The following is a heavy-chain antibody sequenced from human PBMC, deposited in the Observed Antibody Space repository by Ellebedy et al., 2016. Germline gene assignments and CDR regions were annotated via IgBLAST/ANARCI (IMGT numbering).Heavy chain of an antibody. CDR1: EFTFASYG. CDR3: VSQIALGY. V-gene: IGHV3-33*08. Sequence: GGSLRLSXAASEFTFASYGMHWVRQAPGKGLEWVAVISFDGSAKSYADSVKGRFTISRDNSKNTLYLQMNSLRAEDTAVYYCVSQIALGYWGQGTLVTVSS. CDR2: ISFDGSAK. D-gene: IGHD3-22*01. J-gene: IGHJ4*02.